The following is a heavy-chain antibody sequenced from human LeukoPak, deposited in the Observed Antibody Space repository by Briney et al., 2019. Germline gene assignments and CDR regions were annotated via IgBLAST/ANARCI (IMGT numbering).Heavy chain of an antibody. J-gene: IGHJ4*02. CDR2: IRSKANSYAT. D-gene: IGHD3-10*01. CDR3: TRRLYGPGSYYVSDY. Sequence: GGSLRLSCAASGFTFSGSAMHWVRQASGKGLEWVGRIRSKANSYATAYAASVKGRFTISRDDSNNTAYLQMNSLKTEDTAVYYCTRRLYGPGSYYVSDYWGQGTLVTVSS. V-gene: IGHV3-73*01. CDR1: GFTFSGSA.